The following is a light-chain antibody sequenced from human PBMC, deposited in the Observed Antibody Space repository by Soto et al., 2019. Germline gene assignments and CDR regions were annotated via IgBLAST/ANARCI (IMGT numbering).Light chain of an antibody. J-gene: IGLJ3*02. CDR2: AVS. CDR1: NSDVGRYNF. Sequence: QSALTQPRSVSGSPGQSVTISCTGTNSDVGRYNFVSWYQQLPGKAPKLLISAVSQRPSGVPDRFSGSKSGNTASLTISGLQADDEADYFCYPYTASDIWVFGGGTKLTVL. V-gene: IGLV2-11*01. CDR3: YPYTASDIWV.